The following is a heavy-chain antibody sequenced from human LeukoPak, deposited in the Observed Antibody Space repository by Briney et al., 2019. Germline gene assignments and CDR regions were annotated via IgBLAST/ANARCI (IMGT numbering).Heavy chain of an antibody. V-gene: IGHV4-30-4*01. CDR2: IYYGGST. CDR1: GGSISSGDYY. Sequence: SETLSLTCTVSGGSISSGDYYWSWIRQPPGKGLEWIGYIYYGGSTYYNPSLKSRVTISVDTSKNQFSLKLSSVTAADTAVYYCARETSVTRSIDYWGQGTLVTVSS. D-gene: IGHD5/OR15-5a*01. J-gene: IGHJ4*02. CDR3: ARETSVTRSIDY.